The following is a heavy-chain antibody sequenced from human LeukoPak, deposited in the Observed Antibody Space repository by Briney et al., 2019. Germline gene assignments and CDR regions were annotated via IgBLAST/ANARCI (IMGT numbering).Heavy chain of an antibody. V-gene: IGHV1-2*02. CDR1: GYTFTGHF. CDR3: TREMGVVPTAIPTVDS. Sequence: ASVKVSCTASGYTFTGHFMPWVRQAPGQGLEWMGWIEPKSGGTHYGHKFQGRVTMTRDTSMSTAYMELSRLKADDTAVYYCTREMGVVPTAIPTVDSWGQGTLVTVSS. D-gene: IGHD2-2*02. J-gene: IGHJ4*02. CDR2: IEPKSGGT.